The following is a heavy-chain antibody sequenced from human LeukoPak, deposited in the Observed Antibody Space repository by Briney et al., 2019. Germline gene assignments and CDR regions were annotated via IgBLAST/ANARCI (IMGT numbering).Heavy chain of an antibody. D-gene: IGHD2-2*01. Sequence: GGSLRLSCAASGFTFSSYTMNWVRQAPGKGLEWVSSISSRSNYIYYADSVKGRFTISRDNAKNSLYLQMNSLRAEDPAVYYCARDAYCSSTSCKEYFDLWGRGTLVTVSS. CDR1: GFTFSSYT. CDR3: ARDAYCSSTSCKEYFDL. J-gene: IGHJ2*01. V-gene: IGHV3-21*01. CDR2: ISSRSNYI.